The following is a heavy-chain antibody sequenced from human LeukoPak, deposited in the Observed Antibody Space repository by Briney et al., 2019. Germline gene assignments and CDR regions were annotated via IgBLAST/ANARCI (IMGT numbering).Heavy chain of an antibody. D-gene: IGHD1-26*01. V-gene: IGHV3-23*01. CDR3: AKDVGKWESLHFFDY. J-gene: IGHJ4*02. CDR1: GFTFSTNA. Sequence: GGSLRLSCLTSGFTFSTNAMSWVRQAPGKGLEWISGISGSGASTYYADSVTGRFAISRDNSRSTLYLQMNSLRGDDTAVYYCAKDVGKWESLHFFDYWGQGTLVTVSS. CDR2: ISGSGAST.